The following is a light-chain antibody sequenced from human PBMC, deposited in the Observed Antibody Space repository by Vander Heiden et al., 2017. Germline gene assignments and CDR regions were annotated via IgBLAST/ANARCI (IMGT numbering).Light chain of an antibody. CDR3: AAWDDRLNGLV. CDR1: SSNIGNNA. V-gene: IGLV1-36*01. CDR2: EDD. J-gene: IGLJ3*02. Sequence: QSVLTQPPSVSEAPRQRVTISCSGSSSNIGNNAVNWYQQLPGKAPKLLIEEDDLLPSGVSDRFSGSKSGTSASLAISGLQSEDEADDDGAAWDDRLNGLVFGGGTKLTVL.